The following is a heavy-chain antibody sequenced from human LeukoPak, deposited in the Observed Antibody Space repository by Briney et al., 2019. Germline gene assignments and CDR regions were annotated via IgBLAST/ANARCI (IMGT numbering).Heavy chain of an antibody. V-gene: IGHV4-4*07. D-gene: IGHD3-3*01. CDR3: ARGRASYDFWSGYLFDY. CDR2: IYTSGST. CDR1: GGSISSYY. J-gene: IGHJ4*02. Sequence: PPETLSLTCTVSGGSISSYYWSWIRQPAGKGLEWIGRIYTSGSTNYNPSLKSRVTMSVDTSKNQFSLKLSSVTAADTAVYYCARGRASYDFWSGYLFDYWGQGTLVTVSS.